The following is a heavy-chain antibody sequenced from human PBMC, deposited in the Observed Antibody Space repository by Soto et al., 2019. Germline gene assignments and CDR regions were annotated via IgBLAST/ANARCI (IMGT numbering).Heavy chain of an antibody. J-gene: IGHJ3*02. CDR1: GFSFTTYT. CDR2: FSAGGRSI. D-gene: IGHD4-4*01. Sequence: EVQLVESGGGLVKPGGSLRVSCAASGFSFTTYTMNWVRQAPGQGLEWVASFSAGGRSIYYADSLKSRSTVSRDHAKSYLYRQMNSLRAEDTAVYYCARSTPGNPFDIWGQGTMVTVSS. V-gene: IGHV3-21*01. CDR3: ARSTPGNPFDI.